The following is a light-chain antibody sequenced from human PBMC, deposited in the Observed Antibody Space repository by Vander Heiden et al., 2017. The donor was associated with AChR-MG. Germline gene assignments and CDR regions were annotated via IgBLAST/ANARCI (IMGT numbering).Light chain of an antibody. CDR3: QQRSNWPPFFA. CDR2: DAS. Sequence: EIVLTQSPATLSLSPGERATLSCRASQSVSSYLAWYQQKPGQAPRLLIYDASNRATGIQARFSGSGYGTDFTLTISSLEPEDFAVYYHQQRSNWPPFFAFGHGTKVDIK. J-gene: IGKJ3*01. V-gene: IGKV3-11*01. CDR1: QSVSSY.